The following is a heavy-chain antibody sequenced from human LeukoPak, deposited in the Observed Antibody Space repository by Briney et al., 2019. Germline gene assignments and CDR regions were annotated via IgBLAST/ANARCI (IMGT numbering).Heavy chain of an antibody. J-gene: IGHJ4*02. Sequence: PGGSLRLSCAASGFTFSTYAMTWVRQAPGKGLEYVSGINNNGGSTYYPDSVKGRFTISRDNSKSTLYLQMSSLRVEDTAVYYCVKGALGDWSVEYWGQGTLVTVSS. CDR2: INNNGGST. V-gene: IGHV3-64D*06. CDR1: GFTFSTYA. CDR3: VKGALGDWSVEY. D-gene: IGHD2-21*02.